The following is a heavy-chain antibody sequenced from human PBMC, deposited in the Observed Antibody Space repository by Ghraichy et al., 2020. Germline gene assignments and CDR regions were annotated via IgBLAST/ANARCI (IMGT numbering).Heavy chain of an antibody. J-gene: IGHJ4*02. V-gene: IGHV4-34*01. CDR3: ARGGYYGSGSYYPLGY. CDR2: INHSGST. CDR1: GGSFSGYY. D-gene: IGHD3-10*01. Sequence: SETLSLTCAVYGGSFSGYYWSWIRQPPGKRLEWIGEINHSGSTNYNPSLKSRVTISVDTSKNQFSLKLSSVTAADTAVYYCARGGYYGSGSYYPLGYWGQGTLVTVSS.